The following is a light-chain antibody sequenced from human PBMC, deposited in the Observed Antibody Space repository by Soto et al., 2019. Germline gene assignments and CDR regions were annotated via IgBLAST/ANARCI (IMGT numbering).Light chain of an antibody. CDR3: QQYDSSPPELT. Sequence: EIVLTQSPGTLSLSPGERATLSCRASQSVSSSSLAWYQQKPGQAPRLLIYGASSRATGIPDRFSGSGSGTDFTLTISRLEPEDFAVYYCQQYDSSPPELTFGGGTKVEIK. CDR2: GAS. V-gene: IGKV3-20*01. CDR1: QSVSSSS. J-gene: IGKJ4*01.